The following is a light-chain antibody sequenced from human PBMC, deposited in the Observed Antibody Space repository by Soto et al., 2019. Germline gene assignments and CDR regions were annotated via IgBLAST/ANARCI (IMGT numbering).Light chain of an antibody. CDR3: AAWDDSLSGRGI. V-gene: IGLV1-47*01. CDR2: KND. Sequence: QSVLTQPPSASRTPGQRVTISCSGTSSNIGHNYVYWYQMVPGTAPKLLIYKNDQRPSGVPDRFSGSRSGTSASLAISGLRSEDEADYYCAAWDDSLSGRGIFGGGTKLTVL. CDR1: SSNIGHNY. J-gene: IGLJ2*01.